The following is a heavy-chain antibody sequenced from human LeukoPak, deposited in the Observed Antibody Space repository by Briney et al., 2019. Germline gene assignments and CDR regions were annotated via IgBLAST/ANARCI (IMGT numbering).Heavy chain of an antibody. CDR2: INPSGGST. V-gene: IGHV1-46*03. CDR3: ARDRIVVVPAAIKVPGRGNWFDP. J-gene: IGHJ5*02. CDR1: GYTFTSYY. Sequence: ASVKVSCKASGYTFTSYYMHWVRRAPGQGLEWMGIINPSGGSTSYAQKFQGRVTMTRDTSTSTVYMELSSLRSEDTAVYYCARDRIVVVPAAIKVPGRGNWFDPWGQGTLVTVSS. D-gene: IGHD2-2*02.